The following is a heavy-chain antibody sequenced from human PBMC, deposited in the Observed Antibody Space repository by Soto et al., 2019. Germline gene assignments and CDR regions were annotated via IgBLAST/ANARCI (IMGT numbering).Heavy chain of an antibody. CDR2: IYYSGST. D-gene: IGHD2-21*02. V-gene: IGHV4-30-4*01. J-gene: IGHJ4*02. Sequence: QVQLQESRPGLVKPSQTLSLTCSVSGGSISSGDYYWSWIRQPPGKGLEWIGYIYYSGSTYYNPSLKSRVTIAVDTSKNQFSLKLSSVTAADTAVYYCASISLAYCGGDCYSHDYWGQGTLVTVSS. CDR3: ASISLAYCGGDCYSHDY. CDR1: GGSISSGDYY.